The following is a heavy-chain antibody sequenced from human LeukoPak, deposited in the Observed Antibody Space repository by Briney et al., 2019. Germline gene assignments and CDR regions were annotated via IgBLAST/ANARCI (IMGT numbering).Heavy chain of an antibody. CDR1: GSTFSAYG. J-gene: IGHJ4*02. D-gene: IGHD5-18*01. CDR2: IKQDGSEK. V-gene: IGHV3-7*01. CDR3: ARDLGPVDTAMR. Sequence: GGSLRLSCAASGSTFSAYGMHWVRQAPGKGLEWVANIKQDGSEKYYVDSVKGRFTISRDNAKNSLYLQMNSLRAEDTAVYYCARDLGPVDTAMRWGQGTLVTVSS.